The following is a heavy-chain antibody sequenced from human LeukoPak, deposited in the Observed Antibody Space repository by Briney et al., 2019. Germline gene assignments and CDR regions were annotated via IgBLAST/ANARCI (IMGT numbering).Heavy chain of an antibody. D-gene: IGHD6-25*01. J-gene: IGHJ6*03. CDR3: ARQGSALQYYFNYLDV. CDR2: VSPDGSNR. V-gene: IGHV3-30*10. Sequence: GGSPRLSCAASGFSLTTFPMHWVRQAPGRGLEWVAVVSPDGSNRHYIESVKGRFTISRDSSENTLHLQMDNLRGEDTALYYCARQGSALQYYFNYLDVWGKGTTVTVS. CDR1: GFSLTTFP.